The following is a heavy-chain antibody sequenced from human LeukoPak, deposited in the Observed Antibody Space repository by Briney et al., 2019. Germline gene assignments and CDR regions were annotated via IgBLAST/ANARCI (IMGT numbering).Heavy chain of an antibody. CDR3: ATHRGYSYGTAEDFDY. J-gene: IGHJ4*02. V-gene: IGHV3-7*01. CDR1: GFTFSHYW. CDR2: IKQDGSEK. Sequence: GGSLRLSCAASGFTFSHYWMSWVPQAPGKGLEGVANIKQDGSEKYYVDSVKARFTISRDNAKNSLYLQMNSLRAEDSALYYCATHRGYSYGTAEDFDYWGQGTLVTVSS. D-gene: IGHD5-18*01.